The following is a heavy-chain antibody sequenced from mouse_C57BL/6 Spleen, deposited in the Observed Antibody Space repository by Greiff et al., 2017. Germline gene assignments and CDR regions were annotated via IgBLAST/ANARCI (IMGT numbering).Heavy chain of an antibody. D-gene: IGHD2-2*01. CDR2: ISDGGSYT. J-gene: IGHJ3*01. Sequence: EVMLVESGGGLVKPGGSLKLSCAASGFTFSSYAMSWVRQTPEKRLEWVATISDGGSYTYYPDNVKGRFTISRDNAKNNLYLQMSHLKSEDTAMYYCAKEAYGYRFAYWGQGTLVTVSA. V-gene: IGHV5-4*01. CDR3: AKEAYGYRFAY. CDR1: GFTFSSYA.